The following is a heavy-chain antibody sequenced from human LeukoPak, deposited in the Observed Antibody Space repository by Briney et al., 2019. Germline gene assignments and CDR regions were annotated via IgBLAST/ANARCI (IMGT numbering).Heavy chain of an antibody. D-gene: IGHD7-27*01. CDR2: INKNGDAK. J-gene: IGHJ4*02. V-gene: IGHV3-23*01. CDR3: ARDIRNWGSEY. CDR1: GFGFSDSW. Sequence: GGSLRLSCAASGFGFSDSWMSWVRQAPRKGLEWVAGINKNGDAKYYADSVKGRFTISRDNSKNTLFLQIDSLRAEDTAVYYCARDIRNWGSEYRGQGTLVTVSS.